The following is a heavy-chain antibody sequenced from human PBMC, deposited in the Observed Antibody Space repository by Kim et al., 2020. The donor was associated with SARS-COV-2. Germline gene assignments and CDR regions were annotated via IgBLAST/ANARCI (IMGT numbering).Heavy chain of an antibody. Sequence: GGSLRLSCTTSGFTFTGYAMSWVRQAPEKGLEWVSSIDGSDGTTYYVDSVEGRFTISRDNSKNTLYLQMNTLRADDTAIYYCIKGGCGWIWDHWGQGTRVTVSS. D-gene: IGHD2-2*03. CDR3: IKGGCGWIWDH. CDR2: IDGSDGTT. J-gene: IGHJ4*02. V-gene: IGHV3-23*01. CDR1: GFTFTGYA.